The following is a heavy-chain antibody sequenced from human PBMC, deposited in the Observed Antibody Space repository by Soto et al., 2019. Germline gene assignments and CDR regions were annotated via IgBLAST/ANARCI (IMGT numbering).Heavy chain of an antibody. D-gene: IGHD3-3*01. CDR1: GFSVSTSGMC. V-gene: IGHV2-70*01. CDR2: IDWNDDK. CDR3: ARARASAPGYYYGMDV. Sequence: ESGPTREPTQTLTLTCTFSGFSVSTSGMCVTWTRQSPGKALEWLALIDWNDDKYYNTSLKTRLTISKDTSKNQVVLTMTNMDPVDTATYYCARARASAPGYYYGMDVWGQGTTVTVSS. J-gene: IGHJ6*02.